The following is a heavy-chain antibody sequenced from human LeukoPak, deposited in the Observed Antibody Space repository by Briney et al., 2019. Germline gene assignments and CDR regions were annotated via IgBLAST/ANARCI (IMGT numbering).Heavy chain of an antibody. CDR1: GGSISSSSYY. Sequence: SETLSLTCTVSGGSISSSSYYWGWIRQPPGKGLEWIGSIYYSGSTYYNPSLKSRVTISVDTSKNQFSLKLSSVTAADTAVYYCARARLGIAVAEMSYMDVWGKGTTVTISS. CDR3: ARARLGIAVAEMSYMDV. D-gene: IGHD6-19*01. V-gene: IGHV4-39*07. J-gene: IGHJ6*03. CDR2: IYYSGST.